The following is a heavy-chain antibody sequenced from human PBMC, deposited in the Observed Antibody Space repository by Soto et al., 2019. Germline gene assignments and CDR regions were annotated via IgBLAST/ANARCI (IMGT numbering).Heavy chain of an antibody. CDR1: GGSFRGYY. Sequence: QVQLQQWGAGLLKPSETLSLTCAVYGGSFRGYYWSWIRQPPGKGLEWIGEINHSGSTNYNPSLKSRVTISVDTSKNQFSLKLSSVTAADTAVYYCARVEGITIFVVAPPRIWVQGTTVTVSS. V-gene: IGHV4-34*01. D-gene: IGHD3-3*01. CDR2: INHSGST. J-gene: IGHJ6*02. CDR3: ARVEGITIFVVAPPRI.